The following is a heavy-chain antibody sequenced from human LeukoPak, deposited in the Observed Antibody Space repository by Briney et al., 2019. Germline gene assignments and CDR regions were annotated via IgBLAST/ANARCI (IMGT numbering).Heavy chain of an antibody. CDR2: ISGSGGST. CDR3: AKDRDCTNGVCYIDY. V-gene: IGHV3-23*01. CDR1: GFTFSSYA. Sequence: GGPLRLSCAASGFTFSSYAMSWVRQAPGKGLEWVSAISGSGGSTYYADSVKGRFTISRDNSKNTLYLQMNSLRAEDTAVYYCAKDRDCTNGVCYIDYWGQGTLVTVSS. D-gene: IGHD2-8*01. J-gene: IGHJ4*02.